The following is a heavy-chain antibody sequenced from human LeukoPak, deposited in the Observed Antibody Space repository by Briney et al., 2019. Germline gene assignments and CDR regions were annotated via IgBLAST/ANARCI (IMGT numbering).Heavy chain of an antibody. J-gene: IGHJ4*02. CDR2: IIPIFGTA. Sequence: ASVTVSCTASGGTFSSYAISWVRQAPGQGLEWIGGIIPIFGTANSAQKFQGRVTITTDESTSTAYMELSSLRSEDAAVYYCARGGDESSGYYNYWGQGTLVTVSS. CDR1: GGTFSSYA. V-gene: IGHV1-69*05. CDR3: ARGGDESSGYYNY. D-gene: IGHD3-22*01.